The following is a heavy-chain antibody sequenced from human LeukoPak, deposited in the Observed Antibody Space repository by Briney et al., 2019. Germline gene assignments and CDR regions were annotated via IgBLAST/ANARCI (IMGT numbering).Heavy chain of an antibody. CDR1: GFTFSSYS. CDR3: ARGSQSSSWYIFDY. J-gene: IGHJ4*02. CDR2: ISSSSSYI. D-gene: IGHD6-13*01. Sequence: GGSLRPSCAASGFTFSSYSMNWVRQAPGKGLEWVSSISSSSSYIYYADSVKGRFTISRDNAKNSLYLQMNSLRAEDTAVYYCARGSQSSSWYIFDYWGQGTLVTVSS. V-gene: IGHV3-21*01.